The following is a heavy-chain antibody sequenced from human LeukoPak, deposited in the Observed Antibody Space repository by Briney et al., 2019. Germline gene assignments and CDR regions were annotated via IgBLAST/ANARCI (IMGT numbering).Heavy chain of an antibody. D-gene: IGHD5-18*01. J-gene: IGHJ6*03. CDR1: GYSISSGYY. CDR2: IHHSGST. V-gene: IGHV4-38-2*02. CDR3: ARGRGYSYGYVDV. Sequence: SETLSLTCTVSGYSISSGYYWGWMRQPPGKGLEWIESIHHSGSTYYNPSLKSRVTMSIDTSKNQFSLKLSSVTAADTAVYYCARGRGYSYGYVDVWGKGTTVTVSS.